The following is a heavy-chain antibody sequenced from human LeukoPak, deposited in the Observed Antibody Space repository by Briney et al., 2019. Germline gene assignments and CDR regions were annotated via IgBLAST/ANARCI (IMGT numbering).Heavy chain of an antibody. CDR3: ARAYSNYVPDY. CDR1: GFTFDDYG. Sequence: PGRSQRLSCAASGFTFDDYGMHWVRQAPGKGLEWVSGISWNSGSIGYADSVKGRFTISRDNAKNSLYLQMNSLRAEDTAVYYCARAYSNYVPDYWGQGTLVTVSS. J-gene: IGHJ4*02. D-gene: IGHD4-11*01. V-gene: IGHV3-9*01. CDR2: ISWNSGSI.